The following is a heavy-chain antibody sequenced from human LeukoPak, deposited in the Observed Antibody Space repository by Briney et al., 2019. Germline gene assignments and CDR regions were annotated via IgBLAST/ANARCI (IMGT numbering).Heavy chain of an antibody. D-gene: IGHD3/OR15-3a*01. CDR2: FSGSGGST. CDR1: GLIFSNYA. J-gene: IGHJ4*02. CDR3: ARSGLPRFGF. V-gene: IGHV3-23*01. Sequence: GGSLRLSCAASGLIFSNYAMSWVRQAPGKGLQWVSAFSGSGGSTYYADSVKGRFTISRDNSRNTLYLQMNSLRAEDTAVYYCARSGLPRFGFWGQGTLVTVSS.